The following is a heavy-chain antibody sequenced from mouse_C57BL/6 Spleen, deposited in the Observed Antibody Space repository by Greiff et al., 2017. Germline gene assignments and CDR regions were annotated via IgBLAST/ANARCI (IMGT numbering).Heavy chain of an antibody. CDR3: ARETYYSNYPDY. CDR1: GYSFTGYY. V-gene: IGHV1-42*01. J-gene: IGHJ2*01. Sequence: VQLQQSGPELVKPGASVKISCKASGYSFTGYYMNWVKQSPEKSLEWIGEINPSTGGTTSNQKFKAKATLTVDKSSSTAYMQLKSLTSEDSAVYCGARETYYSNYPDYWGQGTTLTGSS. CDR2: INPSTGGT. D-gene: IGHD2-5*01.